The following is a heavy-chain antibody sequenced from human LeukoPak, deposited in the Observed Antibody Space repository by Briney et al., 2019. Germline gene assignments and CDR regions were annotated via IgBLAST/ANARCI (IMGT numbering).Heavy chain of an antibody. J-gene: IGHJ6*03. V-gene: IGHV4-61*02. CDR2: IYTSGST. D-gene: IGHD3-10*01. Sequence: SETLSLTCTVSGGSISSGSYYWSWIRQPAGKGLEWIGRIYTSGSTNYNPSLKSRVTISVDTSKNQFSLKLSSVTAADTAVYYCARCYGSGSYPYYYYMDVWGKGTTVTISS. CDR3: ARCYGSGSYPYYYYMDV. CDR1: GGSISSGSYY.